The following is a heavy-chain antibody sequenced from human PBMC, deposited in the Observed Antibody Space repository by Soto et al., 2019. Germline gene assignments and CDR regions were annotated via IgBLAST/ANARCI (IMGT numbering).Heavy chain of an antibody. Sequence: QVQLVQSGAEVKKPGASVKVSCKASGYTFTKYYIHWVRQAPGQGLEWLGIINPSGGSTNYAQKLQGRVTMTRDTSTSTVYMELSSLRSEDTAVYYCARDDFYDSSGPSCDYWGQGTLVTVSS. V-gene: IGHV1-46*01. CDR1: GYTFTKYY. CDR2: INPSGGST. D-gene: IGHD3-22*01. CDR3: ARDDFYDSSGPSCDY. J-gene: IGHJ4*02.